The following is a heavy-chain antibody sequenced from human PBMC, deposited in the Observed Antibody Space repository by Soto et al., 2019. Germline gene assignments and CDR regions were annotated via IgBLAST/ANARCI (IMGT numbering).Heavy chain of an antibody. D-gene: IGHD6-19*01. CDR1: GFTFTSSA. J-gene: IGHJ5*02. CDR2: IVVGSGNT. V-gene: IGHV1-58*01. CDR3: AAAPYSSGWYGPPQYNWFDP. Sequence: ASVKVSCKASGFTFTSSAVQWVRQARGQRLEWIGWIVVGSGNTNYAQKFQERVTITRDMSTSTAYMELSSLRSEDTAVYYCAAAPYSSGWYGPPQYNWFDPWGQGTLVTVSS.